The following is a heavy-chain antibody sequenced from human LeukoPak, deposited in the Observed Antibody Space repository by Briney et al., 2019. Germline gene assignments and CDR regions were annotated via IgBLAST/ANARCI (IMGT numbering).Heavy chain of an antibody. CDR1: GFDFHNYV. CDR2: INRGGDT. D-gene: IGHD3/OR15-3a*01. V-gene: IGHV4-34*01. J-gene: IGHJ4*03. Sequence: GSLRLSCAASGFDFHNYVIHWVRQPPGKGLEWIGEINRGGDTNYNPFLKSRATISIDTSRNYFSLKLSSVTAADTAVYYCARGRGTGSYFHDWGQGTLVTVSS. CDR3: ARGRGTGSYFHD.